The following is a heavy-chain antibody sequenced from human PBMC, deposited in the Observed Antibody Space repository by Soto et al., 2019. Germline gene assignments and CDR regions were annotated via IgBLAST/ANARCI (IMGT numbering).Heavy chain of an antibody. CDR1: GFTFSSYS. Sequence: EVQLVESGGGLVKPGGSLRLSCAASGFTFSSYSMNWVRQAPGKGLEWVSSISSSSSYIYYADSVKGRFTISRDNAKNSLYLQMNSLRAEDTAVYYCARDRARRGEYYFDYWGQGTLVTVSS. CDR3: ARDRARRGEYYFDY. CDR2: ISSSSSYI. V-gene: IGHV3-21*01. J-gene: IGHJ4*02. D-gene: IGHD3-16*01.